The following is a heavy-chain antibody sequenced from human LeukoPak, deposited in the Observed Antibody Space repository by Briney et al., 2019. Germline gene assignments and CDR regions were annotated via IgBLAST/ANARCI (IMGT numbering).Heavy chain of an antibody. CDR1: GFTFSSYS. V-gene: IGHV3-48*02. CDR3: VFPYWQDLDH. D-gene: IGHD2-15*01. CDR2: ISSSGSNI. J-gene: IGHJ4*02. Sequence: GGALRLSCAASGFTFSSYSMQWVRQAPGKGLEWVSHISSSGSNIYYADSVKGRFTISRDNAKESLYLQMSSLRDEDTAVYYCVFPYWQDLDHWGQGTLVTVSS.